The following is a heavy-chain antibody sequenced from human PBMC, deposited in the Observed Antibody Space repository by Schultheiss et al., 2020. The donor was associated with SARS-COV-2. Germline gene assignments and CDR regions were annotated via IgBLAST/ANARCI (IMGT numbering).Heavy chain of an antibody. D-gene: IGHD3-16*02. V-gene: IGHV3-7*03. CDR2: IKQDGSEK. CDR1: GFTFSSYW. Sequence: GGSLRLSCAASGFTFSSYWMSWVRQAPGKGLEWVANIKQDGSEKYYVDSVKGRFTISRDNAKNSLYLQMNSLRAEDTAVYYCARGISVYYDYVWGSYRYRERTDAFDIWGQGTMVTVSS. CDR3: ARGISVYYDYVWGSYRYRERTDAFDI. J-gene: IGHJ3*02.